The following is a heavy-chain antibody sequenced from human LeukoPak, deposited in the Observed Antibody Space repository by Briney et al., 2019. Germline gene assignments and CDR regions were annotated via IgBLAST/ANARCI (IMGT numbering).Heavy chain of an antibody. D-gene: IGHD4-11*01. Sequence: PSETLSLTCDVSGYFVSSAYYWGWIRQSPGKGLEWIGNIYSTGSTYYNPSLQSRVIISVDASKNQFSLRLSSLTSADRAVYYCASRTTVTNALSFDFWGQGILVTVSS. J-gene: IGHJ4*02. CDR1: GYFVSSAYY. V-gene: IGHV4-38-2*01. CDR3: ASRTTVTNALSFDF. CDR2: IYSTGST.